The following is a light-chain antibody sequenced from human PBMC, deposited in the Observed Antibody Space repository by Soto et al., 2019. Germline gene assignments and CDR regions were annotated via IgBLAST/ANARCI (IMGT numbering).Light chain of an antibody. J-gene: IGKJ3*01. Sequence: EIVMTQSPATLSVSPEERATLSCRVSQSVSTKLAWYRQKPGQAPRLLIYGASTRATGIPARFSGSGSGTEYTLTITSLQSEDFAVYYCQQYKNWPHFTFGPGTTVDIK. V-gene: IGKV3-15*01. CDR3: QQYKNWPHFT. CDR1: QSVSTK. CDR2: GAS.